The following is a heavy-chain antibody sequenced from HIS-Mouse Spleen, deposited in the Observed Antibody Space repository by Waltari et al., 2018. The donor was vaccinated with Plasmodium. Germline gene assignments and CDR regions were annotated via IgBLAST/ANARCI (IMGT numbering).Heavy chain of an antibody. V-gene: IGHV3-30*18. CDR2: ISYDGSNK. J-gene: IGHJ4*02. CDR3: AKDRRSSSWYVDY. CDR1: GFTFIRYG. Sequence: QVQLVESGGGVVQPGTSLRLSCAASGFTFIRYGMHWVRRAPGKGLEWVAVISYDGSNKYYADPVKGRFTISRDNSKNTLYLQMNSLRAEDTAVYYCAKDRRSSSWYVDYWGQGTLVTVSS. D-gene: IGHD6-13*01.